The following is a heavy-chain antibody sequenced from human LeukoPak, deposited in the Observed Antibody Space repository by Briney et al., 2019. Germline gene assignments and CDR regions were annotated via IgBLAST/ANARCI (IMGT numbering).Heavy chain of an antibody. J-gene: IGHJ3*02. CDR2: ISYDGINE. V-gene: IGHV3-30-3*01. CDR1: GFTFTNFA. D-gene: IGHD6-13*01. CDR3: AREVSSYDAFDI. Sequence: GGSLRLSCAASGFTFTNFAMHWVRQAPGKGLEWVTIISYDGINEYYADSVKGRFTISRDNSKNTLYLQMNSLRAEDTAVYYCAREVSSYDAFDIWGQGTMVTVSS.